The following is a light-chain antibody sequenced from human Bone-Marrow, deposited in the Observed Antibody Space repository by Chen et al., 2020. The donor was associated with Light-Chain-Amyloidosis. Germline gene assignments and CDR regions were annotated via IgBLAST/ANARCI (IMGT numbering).Light chain of an antibody. CDR3: QQYYSTPSIT. V-gene: IGKV4-1*01. J-gene: IGKJ5*01. CDR2: WAS. Sequence: DIVMTQSPDSLAVSLGERATINCKSSQSVLYSSNHKNYLAWYQQKPGQPPKLLIYWASTRESGVPDRLSGSGSGTDFTLNNSSLQAEDVEVYYCQQYYSTPSITFGHGTRLEI. CDR1: QSVLYSSNHKNY.